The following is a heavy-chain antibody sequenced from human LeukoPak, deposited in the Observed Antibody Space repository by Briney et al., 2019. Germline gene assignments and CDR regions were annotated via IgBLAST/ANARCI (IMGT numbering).Heavy chain of an antibody. CDR1: GFTFSSYA. J-gene: IGHJ6*03. V-gene: IGHV3-23*01. D-gene: IGHD1-1*01. CDR2: ISGSGGST. Sequence: HPGGSLRLSCAASGFTFSSYAMSWVRQAPGKGLEWVSGISGSGGSTYYADSMKGRSTISRDNSRNTLYVQMHSLRADDTAVYYCAKNDGNLPYCYYYMDVWGKGTTVTVSS. CDR3: AKNDGNLPYCYYYMDV.